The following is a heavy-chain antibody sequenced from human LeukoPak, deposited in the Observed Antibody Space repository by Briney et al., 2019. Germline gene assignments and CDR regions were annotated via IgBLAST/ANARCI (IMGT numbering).Heavy chain of an antibody. D-gene: IGHD3-3*01. J-gene: IGHJ4*02. V-gene: IGHV4-39*01. CDR2: MYYSGSA. CDR1: GGSISSSSHS. Sequence: PSETLCLTCTVPGGSISSSSHSWGWIRQPPGKGLEWLGSMYYSGSAYYNPSLKSRVTISVDTSKNQFSLKLRSVTAADTAVYYCARHEGIFGVVIIDYWGQGTLVTVSS. CDR3: ARHEGIFGVVIIDY.